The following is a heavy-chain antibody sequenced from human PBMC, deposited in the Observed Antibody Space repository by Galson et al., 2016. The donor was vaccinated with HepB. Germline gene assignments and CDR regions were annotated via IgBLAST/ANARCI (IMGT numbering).Heavy chain of an antibody. D-gene: IGHD1-26*01. V-gene: IGHV3-9*01. Sequence: SLRLPCAASGFSFEDHGIHWVRQAPGKGLEWVSSINWNSRSLDYADSVRGRFTNSRDNAKNSLFLQMNSLKLEDAALYYCAKEHAGSRGWYFDLWGRGTLVTVSS. CDR2: INWNSRSL. J-gene: IGHJ2*01. CDR1: GFSFEDHG. CDR3: AKEHAGSRGWYFDL.